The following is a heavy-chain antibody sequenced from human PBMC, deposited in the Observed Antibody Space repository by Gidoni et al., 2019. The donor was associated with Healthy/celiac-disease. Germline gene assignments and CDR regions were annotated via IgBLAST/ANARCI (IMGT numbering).Heavy chain of an antibody. CDR1: GGSISSYY. CDR2: IYYSGST. V-gene: IGHV4-59*01. CDR3: ARDQWFGELLGMDV. Sequence: QVQLQESGPGLVKPSETLSLTCTVSGGSISSYYWSWIRQPPGKGLEWIGYIYYSGSTNYNPSLKSRVTISVDTSKNQFSLKLSSVTAADTAVYYCARDQWFGELLGMDVWGQGTTVTVSS. J-gene: IGHJ6*02. D-gene: IGHD3-10*01.